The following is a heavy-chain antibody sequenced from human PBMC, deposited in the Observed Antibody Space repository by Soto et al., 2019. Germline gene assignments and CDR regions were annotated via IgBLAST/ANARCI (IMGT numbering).Heavy chain of an antibody. CDR1: GYTCTSYG. V-gene: IGHV1-18*01. D-gene: IGHD5-18*01. CDR3: ARVVVDTAMGIFDY. Sequence: SVKVSCKASGYTCTSYGISGVRQAPGQELEWMGWIIAYNGNTNYAQKLQDRDTMTTDTSTSTAANQLRSLRSDDTSVYYCARVVVDTAMGIFDYWGQGTPVTVSS. CDR2: IIAYNGNT. J-gene: IGHJ4*02.